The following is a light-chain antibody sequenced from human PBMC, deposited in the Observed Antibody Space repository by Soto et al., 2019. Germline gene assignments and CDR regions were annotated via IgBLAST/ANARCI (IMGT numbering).Light chain of an antibody. V-gene: IGKV1-39*01. CDR3: QQVDITPRA. CDR1: QSINKY. J-gene: IGKJ3*01. Sequence: DIQMTQSPSSLSASVGDRVTITCRASQSINKYLNWYQQKPGKAPKLLIYAASSLQSGVPSRFSGSGSGTDFTLTISSLLHEDFETYYCQQVDITPRAFGPGNKVHI. CDR2: AAS.